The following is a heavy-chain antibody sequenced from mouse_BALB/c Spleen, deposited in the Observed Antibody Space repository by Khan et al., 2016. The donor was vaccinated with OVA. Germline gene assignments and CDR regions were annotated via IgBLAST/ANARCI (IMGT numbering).Heavy chain of an antibody. Sequence: VALVESGTELARPGASVNLSCKASGYTFTDFYINWVKQRSGQGLEWIGEISPGSGDTYYNEKFKGKATLTADKSSSTAYMQLSSLTSEASAVYFCARRNYFGYTFAYWGQGTLVTVSA. D-gene: IGHD1-2*01. CDR1: GYTFTDFY. V-gene: IGHV1-77*01. J-gene: IGHJ3*01. CDR3: ARRNYFGYTFAY. CDR2: ISPGSGDT.